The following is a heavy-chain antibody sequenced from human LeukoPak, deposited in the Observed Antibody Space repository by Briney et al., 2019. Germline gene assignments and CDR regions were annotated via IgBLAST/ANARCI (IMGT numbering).Heavy chain of an antibody. J-gene: IGHJ4*02. V-gene: IGHV3-30*18. CDR1: GFTFSSYG. CDR2: ISYDGSNK. D-gene: IGHD3-10*01. CDR3: ANLGGYGSGSYYGIDY. Sequence: GGSLRLSCAASGFTFSSYGMHWVRQAPGKGLEWVAVISYDGSNKYYADSVKGRFTISRDNSKNTLYLQMNSLRAEDTAVYYCANLGGYGSGSYYGIDYWGQGTLVTVSS.